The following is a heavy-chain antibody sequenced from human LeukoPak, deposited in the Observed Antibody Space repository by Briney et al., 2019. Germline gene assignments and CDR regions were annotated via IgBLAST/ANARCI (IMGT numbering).Heavy chain of an antibody. V-gene: IGHV4-34*01. D-gene: IGHD2-2*01. CDR3: ARDRGWYCSSTSCSMVEAFDI. CDR2: INHSGST. Sequence: SETLSLTCAVYGGSFSGYYWSWIRQPPGKGLEWIGEINHSGSTNYNPSLKSRVTISVDTSKNQFSLKLSSVTAADTAVYYCARDRGWYCSSTSCSMVEAFDIWGQGTMVTVSS. J-gene: IGHJ3*02. CDR1: GGSFSGYY.